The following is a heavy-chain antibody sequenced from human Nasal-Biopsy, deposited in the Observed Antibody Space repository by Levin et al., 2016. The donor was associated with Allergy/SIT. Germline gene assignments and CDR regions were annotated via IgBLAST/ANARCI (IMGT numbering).Heavy chain of an antibody. CDR3: ARDQGYNYGNNWFDP. D-gene: IGHD5-18*01. Sequence: SETLSLTCAVSGGSISSSHWWSWVRQPPGKRLEWIGEIYHTGTTNYNPSLKSRVAISLDKPKNQFSLKLTFVTAADTAVYYCARDQGYNYGNNWFDPWGQGTPVTVSS. CDR1: GGSISSSHW. V-gene: IGHV4-4*02. CDR2: IYHTGTT. J-gene: IGHJ5*02.